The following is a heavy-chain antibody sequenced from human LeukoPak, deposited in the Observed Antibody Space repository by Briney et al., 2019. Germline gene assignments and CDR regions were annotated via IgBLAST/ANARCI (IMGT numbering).Heavy chain of an antibody. D-gene: IGHD1-26*01. CDR3: TTPGEWELPHAFDI. V-gene: IGHV3-49*05. Sequence: KAGGSLRLSCTASGFTFGDYSMTWFRQAPGKGLEWVGLIRTKTFGGTTEYAASVKGRFTISRDDSKNTLYLQMNSLKTEDTAVYYCTTPGEWELPHAFDIWGQGTMVTVSS. CDR2: IRTKTFGGTT. J-gene: IGHJ3*02. CDR1: GFTFGDYS.